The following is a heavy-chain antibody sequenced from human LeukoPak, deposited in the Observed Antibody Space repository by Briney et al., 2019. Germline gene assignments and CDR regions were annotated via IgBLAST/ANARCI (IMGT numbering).Heavy chain of an antibody. CDR3: AKVASRYCSGGSCYSDY. Sequence: GGSLRLSCAASGFTFSSYAMSWVRQAPEKGLEWVSAISGSGGSTYYAESVKGRFTISRVNSENTLYLQMNSLRAEDTAIYYCAKVASRYCSGGSCYSDYWGQGTLVTVSS. CDR1: GFTFSSYA. J-gene: IGHJ4*02. D-gene: IGHD2-15*01. CDR2: ISGSGGST. V-gene: IGHV3-23*01.